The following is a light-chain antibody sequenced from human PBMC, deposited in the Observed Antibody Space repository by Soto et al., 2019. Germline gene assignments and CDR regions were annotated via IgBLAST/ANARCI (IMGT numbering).Light chain of an antibody. CDR3: QQGNSIPLT. V-gene: IGKV1-12*01. CDR1: QGISGW. J-gene: IGKJ4*01. CDR2: DEC. Sequence: DIQMTQSPSSVSASVGDRLTITCRASQGISGWLAWYQQKPGKAPNLLIYDECTLRNGVPSRFSGSRSETYVALIISNLQPEDFATYYCQQGNSIPLTFGGGTKVEIK.